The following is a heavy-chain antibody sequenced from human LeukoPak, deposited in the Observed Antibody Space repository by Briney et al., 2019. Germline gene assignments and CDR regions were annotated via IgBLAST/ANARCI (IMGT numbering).Heavy chain of an antibody. V-gene: IGHV4-30-2*01. CDR3: AREQARRYFDY. J-gene: IGHJ4*02. D-gene: IGHD6-6*01. CDR2: IYHSGST. CDR1: GGSISSGGYS. Sequence: SETLSLTCAVSGGSISSGGYSWSWIRQPAGKGLEWIGYIYHSGSTYYNPSLKSRVTISVDRSKNQFSLKLSSVTAADTAVYYCAREQARRYFDYWGQGTLVTVSS.